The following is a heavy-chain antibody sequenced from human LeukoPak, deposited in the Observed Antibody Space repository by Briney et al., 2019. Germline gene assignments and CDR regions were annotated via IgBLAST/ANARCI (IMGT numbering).Heavy chain of an antibody. D-gene: IGHD6-13*01. V-gene: IGHV3-21*01. J-gene: IGHJ4*02. CDR3: ARPYSSSWPGPNDY. Sequence: GGSLRLSCAASGFTFSSYSMNWVRQAPGKGLEWVSSISSSSSYIYYADSVKGRFTISRDNAKNSLYLQMNSLRAEDTAVYYCARPYSSSWPGPNDYWGQGTLVTVSS. CDR2: ISSSSSYI. CDR1: GFTFSSYS.